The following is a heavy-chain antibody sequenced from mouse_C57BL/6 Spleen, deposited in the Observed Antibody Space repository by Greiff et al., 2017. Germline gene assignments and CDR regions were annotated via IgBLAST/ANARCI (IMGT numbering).Heavy chain of an antibody. V-gene: IGHV1-82*01. D-gene: IGHD4-1*01. CDR2: IYPGDGDT. Sequence: VQLQQSGPELVKPGASVKISCKASGYAFSSSWMNWVKQRPGKGLEWIGRIYPGDGDTNYNGKFKGKTTLTADKSSSTAYMQHSSLTSEDSAVYFCARIPGKAYAKDDWGQGTSVTVSS. CDR1: GYAFSSSW. J-gene: IGHJ4*01. CDR3: ARIPGKAYAKDD.